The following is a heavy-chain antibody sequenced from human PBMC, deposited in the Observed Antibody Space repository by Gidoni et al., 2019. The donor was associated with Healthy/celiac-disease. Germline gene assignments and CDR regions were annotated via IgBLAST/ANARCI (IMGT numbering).Heavy chain of an antibody. Sequence: QVQLQQWGAGLLKPSETLSLTCAVYGGSFRGYYWSWIRQPPGKGLDWIGEINHSGSTNYNPSLKSRVTISVDTSKNQFSLKLSSVTAADTAVYYCARARYITCSGGSCRGHWFDPWGQGTLVTVSS. CDR2: INHSGST. CDR3: ARARYITCSGGSCRGHWFDP. V-gene: IGHV4-34*01. CDR1: GGSFRGYY. J-gene: IGHJ5*02. D-gene: IGHD2-15*01.